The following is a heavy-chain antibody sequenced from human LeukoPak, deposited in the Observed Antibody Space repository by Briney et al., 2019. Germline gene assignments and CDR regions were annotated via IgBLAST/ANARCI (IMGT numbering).Heavy chain of an antibody. Sequence: ASVKVSCKASGGTFSSYAISWVRQAPGQGLEWMGGIIPIFGTANYAQKFQGRVTITTDESTSTAYMELSSLRSEDTAVYYCASAIAVAGNHFDYWGQGTLVTVSS. V-gene: IGHV1-69*05. CDR3: ASAIAVAGNHFDY. D-gene: IGHD6-19*01. J-gene: IGHJ4*02. CDR2: IIPIFGTA. CDR1: GGTFSSYA.